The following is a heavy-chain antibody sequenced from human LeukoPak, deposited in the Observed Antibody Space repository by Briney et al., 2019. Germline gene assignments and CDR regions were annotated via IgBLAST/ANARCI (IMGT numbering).Heavy chain of an antibody. Sequence: PGGSLRLSCAASGLIYSTYSMNGLRQTPGKGLEWVSSTDRSSRYIYHADSVKGRFTISRDNAKNSLYLQMNSLKAENTAVYYCATLETVRPTDFEYWGQGTLVAVSS. CDR3: ATLETVRPTDFEY. V-gene: IGHV3-21*01. D-gene: IGHD3-3*01. CDR2: TDRSSRYI. J-gene: IGHJ4*02. CDR1: GLIYSTYS.